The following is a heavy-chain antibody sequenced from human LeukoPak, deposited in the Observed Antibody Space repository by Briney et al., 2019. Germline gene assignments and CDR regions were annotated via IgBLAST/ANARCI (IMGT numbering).Heavy chain of an antibody. CDR2: IYIAGDT. D-gene: IGHD2-15*01. CDR1: GFTFSNYD. J-gene: IGHJ4*02. Sequence: PGGSLRLSCAASGFTFSNYDMHWVRQIAGKGLEWVSAIYIAGDTFYRDSVKGRFTISRENAKNSLSLQMNSLRAGDTAVYYCARGYCSGGSCAGSVDYWGQGTLVTVSS. V-gene: IGHV3-13*04. CDR3: ARGYCSGGSCAGSVDY.